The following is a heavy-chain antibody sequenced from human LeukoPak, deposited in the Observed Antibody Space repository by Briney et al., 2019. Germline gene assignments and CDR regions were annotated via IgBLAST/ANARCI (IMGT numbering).Heavy chain of an antibody. CDR3: ARDHGIVVVPAAIGDY. CDR1: GYTFTSYG. Sequence: ASVKVSCKASGYTFTSYGISWVRQAPGRGLEWMGWISAYNGNTNYAQKLQGRVTMTTDTSTSTAYMELRSLRSDDTAVYYCARDHGIVVVPAAIGDYWGQGTLVTVSS. D-gene: IGHD2-2*02. J-gene: IGHJ4*02. V-gene: IGHV1-18*04. CDR2: ISAYNGNT.